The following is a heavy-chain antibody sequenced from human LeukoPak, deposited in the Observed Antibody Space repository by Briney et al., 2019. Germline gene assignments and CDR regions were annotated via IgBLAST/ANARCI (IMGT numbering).Heavy chain of an antibody. CDR2: ISSSSSYI. D-gene: IGHD6-6*01. V-gene: IGHV3-21*01. J-gene: IGHJ4*02. CDR3: ARDRTGEQLC. Sequence: GGSLRLSCAASGFTFSSYRMTWVRQAPGKGLEWVSSISSSSSYIYYADSVKGRFTISRDNAKNSLYLQMNSLRAEDTAVYYCARDRTGEQLCWGQGTLVTVSS. CDR1: GFTFSSYR.